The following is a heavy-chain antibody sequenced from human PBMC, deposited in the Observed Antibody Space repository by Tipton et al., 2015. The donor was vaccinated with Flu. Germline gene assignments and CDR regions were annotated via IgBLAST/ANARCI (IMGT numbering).Heavy chain of an antibody. CDR3: ARATWSSNAFDI. CDR2: IYTSGST. J-gene: IGHJ3*02. V-gene: IGHV4-61*02. Sequence: TLSLTCSVSGASISSGRYYWTWVRQPAGQGLEWVGRIYTSGSTNYNASLRSRAAISMDTSKNLFSLKLRSVTAADTAVYFCARATWSSNAFDIWGQGTMVILSS. D-gene: IGHD2-15*01. CDR1: GASISSGRYY.